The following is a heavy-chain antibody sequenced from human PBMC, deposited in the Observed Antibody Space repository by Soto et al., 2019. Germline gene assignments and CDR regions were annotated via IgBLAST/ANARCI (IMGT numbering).Heavy chain of an antibody. Sequence: QVRLVQSEAEVKKAGSSVKVSCKASGGTFISDAVTWVRQAPGQGLEWMGGVIPMFPKANYAQKFQGRATITADKSTSTVYMELHSLKSDDPALYSCARCKADSSGPGYIDSCGQATLVTVTS. CDR1: GGTFISDA. V-gene: IGHV1-69*06. J-gene: IGHJ4*02. D-gene: IGHD3-22*01. CDR2: VIPMFPKA. CDR3: ARCKADSSGPGYIDS.